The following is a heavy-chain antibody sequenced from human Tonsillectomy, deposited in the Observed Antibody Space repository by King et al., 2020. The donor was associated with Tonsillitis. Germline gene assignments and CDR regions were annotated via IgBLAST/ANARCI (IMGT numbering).Heavy chain of an antibody. CDR3: AKDVISTPILGALDY. Sequence: VQLVESGGGLVQPGRSLRVSCAASGFTFDDYAMNWVRQAPGKGLEWVSSISWNSGRIGYAASVKGRFTISRDNAKNSLYLQMNSLRAEDTALYYCAKDVISTPILGALDYWGQGTLVTVSS. D-gene: IGHD2/OR15-2a*01. CDR2: ISWNSGRI. V-gene: IGHV3-9*01. CDR1: GFTFDDYA. J-gene: IGHJ4*02.